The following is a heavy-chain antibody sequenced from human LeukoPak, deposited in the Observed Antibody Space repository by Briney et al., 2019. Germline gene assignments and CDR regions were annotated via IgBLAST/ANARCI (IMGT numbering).Heavy chain of an antibody. Sequence: ASVNVSCKASGGTFSIYAISWVRQAPGQGLEWMGWISAYNGNTNYAQKLQGRVTMTTDTSTSTAYMELRSLRTDDTAVYYCASYAVTTGFPLWGQGTLVTVSS. CDR2: ISAYNGNT. CDR1: GGTFSIYA. D-gene: IGHD4-17*01. J-gene: IGHJ4*02. V-gene: IGHV1-18*01. CDR3: ASYAVTTGFPL.